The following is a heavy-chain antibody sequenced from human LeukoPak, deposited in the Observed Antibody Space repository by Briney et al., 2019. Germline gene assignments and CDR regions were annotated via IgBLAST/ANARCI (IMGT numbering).Heavy chain of an antibody. V-gene: IGHV3-21*01. CDR1: VFTFSSYS. J-gene: IGHJ4*02. D-gene: IGHD2-15*01. CDR3: ARGELGYCSGGSCKHDY. CDR2: ISSSSSYI. Sequence: GGSLRLSCGASVFTFSSYSMKWVRQAPGKGLEWVSSISSSSSYIYYADSVKGRFTISRDNAKNSLYLQMNSLRAEDTAVYYCARGELGYCSGGSCKHDYWGQGTLVTVCS.